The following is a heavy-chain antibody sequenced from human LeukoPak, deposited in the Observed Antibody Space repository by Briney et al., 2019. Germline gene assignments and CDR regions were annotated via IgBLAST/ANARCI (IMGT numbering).Heavy chain of an antibody. CDR3: ARVRGSTVTTDY. Sequence: GGSLRLSCAASGFTVSSNYMSWVRQAPGKGLEWVSVIYSGGSTYYADSVKGRFTISRDNAKNTLYLQMNSLRAEDTAVYYCARVRGSTVTTDYWGQGTLVTVSS. CDR2: IYSGGST. D-gene: IGHD4-17*01. V-gene: IGHV3-53*01. CDR1: GFTVSSNY. J-gene: IGHJ4*02.